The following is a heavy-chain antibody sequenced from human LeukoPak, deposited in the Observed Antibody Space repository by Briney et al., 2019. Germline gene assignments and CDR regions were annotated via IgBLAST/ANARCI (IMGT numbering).Heavy chain of an antibody. CDR3: ARDPWELPSDY. V-gene: IGHV1-69*01. J-gene: IGHJ4*02. CDR2: IIPIFGSS. Sequence: GASVKVSCKASGGTFNNYAINWVRQAPGQGLEWMGGIIPIFGSSNYAQKFWGRVTITADESTTTAYMELRSLRSDDTAVYYCARDPWELPSDYWGQGTLVTVSS. CDR1: GGTFNNYA. D-gene: IGHD1-26*01.